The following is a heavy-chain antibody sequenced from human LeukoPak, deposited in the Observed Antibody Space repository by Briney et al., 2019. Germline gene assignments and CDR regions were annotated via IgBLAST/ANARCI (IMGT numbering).Heavy chain of an antibody. CDR2: ISGSGGST. V-gene: IGHV3-23*01. CDR1: GFTFSSYA. CDR3: AKEYYDILTGYPPPPGYFDY. D-gene: IGHD3-9*01. Sequence: GGSLRLSCAASGFTFSSYAMSWVRQAPGKGLEGVSAISGSGGSTYCADSVKGRFTISRDNSKNTLYLQMNSLRAEDTAVYYCAKEYYDILTGYPPPPGYFDYWGQGTLVTVSS. J-gene: IGHJ4*02.